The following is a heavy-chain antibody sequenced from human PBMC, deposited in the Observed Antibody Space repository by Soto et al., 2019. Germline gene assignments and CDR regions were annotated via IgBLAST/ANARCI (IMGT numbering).Heavy chain of an antibody. CDR2: MFYGVST. CDR3: ARLPSRHLVEY. V-gene: IGHV4-39*01. J-gene: IGHJ4*02. Sequence: SETLSLTCTVSGSSINSSGYYWGWIRQPPGKGLEWIGSMFYGVSTYYNPSLKSRVTVSVDTSKNQFSLNLRSVTAADTAVYYCARLPSRHLVEYWSQGNLVTVS. D-gene: IGHD3-16*01. CDR1: GSSINSSGYY.